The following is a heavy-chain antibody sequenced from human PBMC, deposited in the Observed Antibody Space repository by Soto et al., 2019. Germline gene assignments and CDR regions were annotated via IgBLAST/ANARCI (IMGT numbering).Heavy chain of an antibody. V-gene: IGHV5-51*01. CDR2: VYPGDSDT. Sequence: PGESLKISCKASGYNFRTYWIGWVRQMPGRGLEWMAFVYPGDSDTRYSPSFQGQVTVSADMSISTAYLQWSSLQASDTAMYYCARQKENCTYVNFDQWGQGSLLTVSS. D-gene: IGHD1-1*01. J-gene: IGHJ4*02. CDR3: ARQKENCTYVNFDQ. CDR1: GYNFRTYW.